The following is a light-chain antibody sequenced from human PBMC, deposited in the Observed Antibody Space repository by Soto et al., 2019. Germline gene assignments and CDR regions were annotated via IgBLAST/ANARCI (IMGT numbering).Light chain of an antibody. Sequence: EIVLTQSPGTLSLSPGERATLSCRARQTISGTYLAWYQQQPGQAPRLLIYGVSSRATGIQDRFSGSGSGTDFSLTISRMEPEDFAVYYCQQYVSSPQTFGQGAKVEI. CDR2: GVS. V-gene: IGKV3-20*01. CDR1: QTISGTY. CDR3: QQYVSSPQT. J-gene: IGKJ1*01.